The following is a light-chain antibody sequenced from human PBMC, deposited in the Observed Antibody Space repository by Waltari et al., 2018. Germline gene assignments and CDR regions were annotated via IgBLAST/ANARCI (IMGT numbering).Light chain of an antibody. CDR2: DTS. Sequence: EIVLTQSPATLSLSPGERAPLSCRASQSISRYLAWYQQKPGQAPRLLMYDTSSRATGIPARFSGSGSGTDFTLTISSLEPEDFAVYFCQHSSNWPPYTFGQGTKLEIK. J-gene: IGKJ2*01. CDR1: QSISRY. V-gene: IGKV3-11*01. CDR3: QHSSNWPPYT.